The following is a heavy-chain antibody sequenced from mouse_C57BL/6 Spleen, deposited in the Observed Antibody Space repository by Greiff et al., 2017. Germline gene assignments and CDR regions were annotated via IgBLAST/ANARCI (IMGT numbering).Heavy chain of an antibody. CDR1: GFNIKNTY. CDR3: ARRNYYGSSDYYAMDY. J-gene: IGHJ4*01. V-gene: IGHV14-3*01. Sequence: EVQLVESVAELVRPGASVKLSCTASGFNIKNTYMHWVKQRPEQGLEWIGRIDPANGNTKYAPKFQGKATITADTSSNTAYLQLSSLTSEDTAIYYCARRNYYGSSDYYAMDYWGQGTSVTVSS. CDR2: IDPANGNT. D-gene: IGHD1-1*01.